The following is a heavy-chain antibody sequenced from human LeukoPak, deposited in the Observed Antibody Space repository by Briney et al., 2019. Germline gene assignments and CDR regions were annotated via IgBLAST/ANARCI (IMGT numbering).Heavy chain of an antibody. D-gene: IGHD5-18*01. Sequence: GGSLRLSCAASGFTFSSYAMSWVRQAPGKGLEWVSGISGSGGRTFYADAVKGRFTISRDNSKNTLYLHMNNLRGDDTAVYYCAKDIWGGTAMVFDYWGQGTLVTVSS. CDR1: GFTFSSYA. J-gene: IGHJ4*02. V-gene: IGHV3-23*01. CDR2: ISGSGGRT. CDR3: AKDIWGGTAMVFDY.